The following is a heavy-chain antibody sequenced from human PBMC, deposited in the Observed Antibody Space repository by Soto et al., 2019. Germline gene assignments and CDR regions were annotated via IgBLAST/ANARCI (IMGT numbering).Heavy chain of an antibody. V-gene: IGHV1-18*01. J-gene: IGHJ3*02. D-gene: IGHD6-19*01. CDR1: GYTFTSYG. CDR2: ISAYNGNT. CDR3: ARSQWLGTLNAFDI. Sequence: EASVKVSCKASGYTFTSYGISWVRQAPGQGLEWMGWISAYNGNTNYAQKLQGRVTMTTDTSTSTAYMELRSLRSDDTAVYYCARSQWLGTLNAFDIWGQGTMVTVSS.